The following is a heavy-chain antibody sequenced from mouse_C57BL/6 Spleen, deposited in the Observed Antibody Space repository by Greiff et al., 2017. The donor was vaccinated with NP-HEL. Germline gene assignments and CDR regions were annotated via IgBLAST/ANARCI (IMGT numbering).Heavy chain of an antibody. CDR1: GFTFSSYA. D-gene: IGHD1-1*01. Sequence: EVQVVESGGGLVKPGGSLKLSCAASGFTFSSYAMSWVRQTPEKRLEWVATISDGGSYTYYPDNVKGRFTISRDNAKNNLYLQMSHLKSEDTAMYYCARDTVVDYYAMDYWGQGTSVTVSS. CDR3: ARDTVVDYYAMDY. CDR2: ISDGGSYT. J-gene: IGHJ4*01. V-gene: IGHV5-4*01.